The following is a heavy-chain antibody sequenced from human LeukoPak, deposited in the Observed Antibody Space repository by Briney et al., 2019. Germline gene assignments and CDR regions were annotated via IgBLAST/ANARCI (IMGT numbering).Heavy chain of an antibody. Sequence: SETLSLTCTVSGGSISSSSYYWGWIRQPPGKGLEWIGSIYYSGSTYYNPSLKSRVTISVDTSKNQFSLKLSSVTAADTAVYYCARHRSYYYGMDVWGQGTTVTVSS. CDR3: ARHRSYYYGMDV. CDR2: IYYSGST. J-gene: IGHJ6*02. CDR1: GGSISSSSYY. V-gene: IGHV4-39*01.